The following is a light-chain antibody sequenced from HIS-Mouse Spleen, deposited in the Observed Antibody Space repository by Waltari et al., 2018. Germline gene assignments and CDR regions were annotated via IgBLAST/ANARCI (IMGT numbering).Light chain of an antibody. J-gene: IGLJ2*01. CDR2: EDN. V-gene: IGLV6-57*02. CDR1: SGSIASNY. CDR3: QSYDSSNPVV. Sequence: NFMLTQPHSVSESPGKTVTISCTGSSGSIASNYVQWYQQRPGSAPTTAIYEDNQRPSGVPDRFSGSIDSSSNSASLTISGLKTEDEADYYCQSYDSSNPVVFGGGTKLTVL.